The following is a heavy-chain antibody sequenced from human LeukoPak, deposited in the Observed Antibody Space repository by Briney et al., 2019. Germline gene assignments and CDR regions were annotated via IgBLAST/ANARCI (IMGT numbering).Heavy chain of an antibody. D-gene: IGHD3-10*01. Sequence: GGSLRLSCAASGFTFSSYSMNWVRQAPGKGLEWVSSISSSSSYTYYADSVKGRFTISRDNAKNSLYLQMNSLRAEDTAVYYCARGITMVRGVILYWGQGTLVTVSS. CDR2: ISSSSSYT. V-gene: IGHV3-21*01. CDR1: GFTFSSYS. CDR3: ARGITMVRGVILY. J-gene: IGHJ4*02.